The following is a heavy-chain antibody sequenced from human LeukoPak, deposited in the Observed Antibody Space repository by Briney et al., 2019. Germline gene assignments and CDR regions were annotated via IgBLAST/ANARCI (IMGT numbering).Heavy chain of an antibody. J-gene: IGHJ6*02. CDR3: AERSYGDYYYGMDV. D-gene: IGHD4-17*01. Sequence: SGGSLRLSCAASGITSSDNFMSWIRQAPGKGLEWVSSISSSGGSTFYADPVKGRFTTARGEPKNTLYLQMNSLRGEDTAVYYCAERSYGDYYYGMDVWGQGTTVTVSS. CDR1: GITSSDNF. V-gene: IGHV3-23*01. CDR2: ISSSGGST.